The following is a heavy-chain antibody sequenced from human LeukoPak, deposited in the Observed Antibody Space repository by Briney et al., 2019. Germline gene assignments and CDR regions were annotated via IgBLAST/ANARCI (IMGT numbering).Heavy chain of an antibody. CDR2: ISGHAGST. D-gene: IGHD3-3*01. CDR3: AKDGFQSSEWSPPLNS. Sequence: GGSLRLSCALSGFTLNMYSMSWVRQAPGKGLEWVSLISGHAGSTQYADSVEGRFTISRDVRRNTLYLQMYSLRAEDTATYFCAKDGFQSSEWSPPLNSWGQGTLVTVSA. J-gene: IGHJ4*02. V-gene: IGHV3-23*01. CDR1: GFTLNMYS.